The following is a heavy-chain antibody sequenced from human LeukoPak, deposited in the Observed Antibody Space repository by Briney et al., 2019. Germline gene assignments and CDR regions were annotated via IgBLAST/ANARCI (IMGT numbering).Heavy chain of an antibody. D-gene: IGHD3-22*01. CDR2: ISGSGGST. CDR1: GFTFSSYA. J-gene: IGHJ4*02. Sequence: GGSLRLSCAASGFTFSSYAMSWVRQAPGKGLEWVSAISGSGGSTCYADSVRGRFTISRDNSKNTLYLQMNSLRAEDTAVYYCAKETYSSGYYYWGQGTLVTVSS. CDR3: AKETYSSGYYY. V-gene: IGHV3-23*01.